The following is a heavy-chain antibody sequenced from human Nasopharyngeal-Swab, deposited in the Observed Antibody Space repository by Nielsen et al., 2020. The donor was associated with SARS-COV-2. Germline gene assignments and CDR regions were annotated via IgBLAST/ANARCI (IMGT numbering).Heavy chain of an antibody. Sequence: VRQMPGKGLEWMGRIDPSDSYTNYSPSFQGQVTISADKSISTAYLQWSSLKASDTAMYYCARGGDYGRVYFDYWGQGTLVTVSS. CDR3: ARGGDYGRVYFDY. V-gene: IGHV5-10-1*04. CDR2: IDPSDSYT. D-gene: IGHD4-17*01. J-gene: IGHJ4*02.